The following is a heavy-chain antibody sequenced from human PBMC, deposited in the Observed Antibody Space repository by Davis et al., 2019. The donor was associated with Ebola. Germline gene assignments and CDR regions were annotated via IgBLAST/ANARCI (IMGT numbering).Heavy chain of an antibody. CDR2: TYYKSKWYD. D-gene: IGHD3-3*01. J-gene: IGHJ4*02. V-gene: IGHV6-1*01. CDR3: ARAWPGFWSGYYDY. CDR1: GDSVSRNSAA. Sequence: SQTLSLTCAISGDSVSRNSAAWNWIRQSPSRGLEWLGRTYYKSKWYDDYAVSVKSRITINPDTSKNQFSLQLNSVTPEDTAVYYCARAWPGFWSGYYDYWGQGTLVTVSS.